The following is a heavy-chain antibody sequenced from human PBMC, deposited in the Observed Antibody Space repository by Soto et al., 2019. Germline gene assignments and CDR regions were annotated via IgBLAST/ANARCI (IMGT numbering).Heavy chain of an antibody. CDR2: IYYSGST. Sequence: QLQLQESGPGLVKPSETLSLTCTVSGGSISSSSYYWGWIRQPPGKGLEWIGSIYYSGSTYYNPSLKSRVTISVDTSKNQFSLKLSSVTAADTAVYYCARHGDSSSSSGGGMDVWGQGTTVTVSS. D-gene: IGHD6-13*01. CDR1: GGSISSSSYY. J-gene: IGHJ6*02. V-gene: IGHV4-39*01. CDR3: ARHGDSSSSSGGGMDV.